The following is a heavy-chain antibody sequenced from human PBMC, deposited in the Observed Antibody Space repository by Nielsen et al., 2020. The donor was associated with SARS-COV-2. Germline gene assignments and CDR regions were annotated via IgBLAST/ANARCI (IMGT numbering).Heavy chain of an antibody. V-gene: IGHV4-31*03. CDR1: GGSISSGGYY. D-gene: IGHD1-26*01. Sequence: SETLSLTCTVSGGSISSGGYYWSWIRQHPGKGLEWIGYIYYSGSTYYNPSLKSRVTISVDTSKNQFSLKLSSVTAADTAVYYCARSGATTSAGMDVWGQGTTVTVSS. CDR2: IYYSGST. J-gene: IGHJ6*02. CDR3: ARSGATTSAGMDV.